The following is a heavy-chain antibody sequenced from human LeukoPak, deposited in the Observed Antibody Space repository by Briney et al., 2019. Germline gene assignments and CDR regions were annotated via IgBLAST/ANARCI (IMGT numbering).Heavy chain of an antibody. CDR3: ARRYCSGGSCQDALDI. V-gene: IGHV4-61*02. CDR1: GGSISSDNYY. J-gene: IGHJ3*02. CDR2: IYTSGST. D-gene: IGHD2-15*01. Sequence: PSQTLSLTCTVSGGSISSDNYYWTWIRQPAGKGLEWIGRIYTSGSTNYNPSLKSRVTISVDTSKNQFSLNLGSVTAADTALYYCARRYCSGGSCQDALDIWGQGTMVTVSS.